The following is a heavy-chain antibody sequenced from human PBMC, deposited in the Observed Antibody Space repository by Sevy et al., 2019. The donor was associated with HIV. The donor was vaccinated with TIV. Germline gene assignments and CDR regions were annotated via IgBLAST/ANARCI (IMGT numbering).Heavy chain of an antibody. D-gene: IGHD3-22*01. V-gene: IGHV3-23*01. CDR1: GFTFNTHV. J-gene: IGHJ3*01. CDR3: AKVLNPALESMMEVTVRPLKGFDV. CDR2: ISGFGNT. Sequence: GGSLRLSCAASGFTFNTHVMNWVRQAPGKGLEWVSSISGFGNTYYADSVRGRFTISRDNAKNTLYLKMNSLRADDTAVYYCAKVLNPALESMMEVTVRPLKGFDVRGQGTMVTVSS.